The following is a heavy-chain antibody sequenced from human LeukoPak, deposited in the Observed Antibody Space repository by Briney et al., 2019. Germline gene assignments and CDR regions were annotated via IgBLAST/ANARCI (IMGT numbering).Heavy chain of an antibody. CDR1: GGSISSYY. Sequence: KASETLSLTCTVSGGSISSYYWSWIRQPPGKGLEWIGYIYYSGSTNYNPSLKSRVTISVDTSKNQFSLKLGSVTAADTAVYYCARRGYGSGSFNRYYFDYWGQGTLVTVSS. J-gene: IGHJ4*02. D-gene: IGHD3-10*01. V-gene: IGHV4-59*08. CDR2: IYYSGST. CDR3: ARRGYGSGSFNRYYFDY.